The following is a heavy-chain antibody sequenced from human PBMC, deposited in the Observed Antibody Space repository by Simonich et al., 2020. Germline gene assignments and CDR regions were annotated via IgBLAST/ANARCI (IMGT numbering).Heavy chain of an antibody. CDR3: ARTQNSNYYYYYGMDV. CDR2: ISHNGGST. D-gene: IGHD4-4*01. CDR1: GFTFISYA. V-gene: IGHV3-64*01. J-gene: IGHJ6*02. Sequence: VQRVESGGGVVPPGRSLRLSCAASGFTFISYAMNWVRQAPGKGLEYVSAISHNGGSTYYANSGKGRFTISRDKSKNTLYLQMGSLRAEDMAVYYCARTQNSNYYYYYGMDVRGQGTTVTVSS.